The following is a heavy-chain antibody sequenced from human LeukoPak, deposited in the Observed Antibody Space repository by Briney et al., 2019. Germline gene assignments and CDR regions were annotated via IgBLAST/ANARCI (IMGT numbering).Heavy chain of an antibody. CDR1: GFTFSSYE. Sequence: PGGSLRLSCAASGFTFSSYEMNWVRQAPGKGLEWVSSISSSSSYIYYADSVKGRFTISRDNAKNSLYLQMNSLRAEDTAVYYCARDRRGRVGATIDYWGQGTLVTVSS. J-gene: IGHJ4*02. V-gene: IGHV3-21*01. CDR2: ISSSSSYI. D-gene: IGHD1-26*01. CDR3: ARDRRGRVGATIDY.